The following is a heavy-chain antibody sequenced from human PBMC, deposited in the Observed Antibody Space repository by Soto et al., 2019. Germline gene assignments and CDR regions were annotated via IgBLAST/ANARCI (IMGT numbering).Heavy chain of an antibody. CDR1: GYIFTNYW. Sequence: GESVKISCKGSGYIFTNYWIGWVRQMPWKGLEWMGIIYPGDSDTRYSPSLQGQVTISADKSVSTAYLQWNSLKASDTAVYFCARLSGRAGVPPDYWGQGTLVTVSS. CDR3: ARLSGRAGVPPDY. D-gene: IGHD2-2*01. CDR2: IYPGDSDT. J-gene: IGHJ4*02. V-gene: IGHV5-51*01.